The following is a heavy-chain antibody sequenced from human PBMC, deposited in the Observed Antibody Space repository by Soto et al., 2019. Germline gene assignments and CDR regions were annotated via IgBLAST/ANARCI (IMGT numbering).Heavy chain of an antibody. J-gene: IGHJ4*02. V-gene: IGHV1-69*01. D-gene: IGHD3-22*01. CDR3: AGTHFDTSGYYPSALEY. CDR1: GGTFNSYV. Sequence: QVQLVQSGAEVKKPGSSVKVSCKASGGTFNSYVINWVRQAPGQGLEWMGGIIIFFGTAEYAQKFQGRVTITADEGASTAYMVLSSLKSGDTAVYYCAGTHFDTSGYYPSALEYWGQGTQVSVSS. CDR2: IIIFFGTA.